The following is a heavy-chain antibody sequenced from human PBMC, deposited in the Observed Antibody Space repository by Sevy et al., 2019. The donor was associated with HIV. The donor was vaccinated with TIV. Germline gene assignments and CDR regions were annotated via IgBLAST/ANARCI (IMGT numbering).Heavy chain of an antibody. V-gene: IGHV3-7*01. D-gene: IGHD1-7*01. CDR2: INQVAGKE. Sequence: GGSLRLSCAATGFTFSKYWMGWVRQAPGKGLEWVANINQVAGKEYCVDSLKGLFTISGDNAKNAIFLQMNSLRAEDTVVYFCARDDGNYYFHYWGQGTLVTVSS. J-gene: IGHJ4*02. CDR3: ARDDGNYYFHY. CDR1: GFTFSKYW.